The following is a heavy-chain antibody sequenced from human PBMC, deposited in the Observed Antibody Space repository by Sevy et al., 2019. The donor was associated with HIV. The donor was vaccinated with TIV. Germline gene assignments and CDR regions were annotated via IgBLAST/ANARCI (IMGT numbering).Heavy chain of an antibody. V-gene: IGHV1-8*03. D-gene: IGHD3-22*01. CDR2: MNPNSGNA. J-gene: IGHJ3*02. Sequence: ASVKVSCKASGYTFTSYDINWVRQASGQGLEWMGWMNPNSGNAGYTQNFQGRVTITRNTSISTAYMELSSLRSEDTAVYCCARGSSYYYDSNSYYDAFDIWGQGTMVTVSS. CDR1: GYTFTSYD. CDR3: ARGSSYYYDSNSYYDAFDI.